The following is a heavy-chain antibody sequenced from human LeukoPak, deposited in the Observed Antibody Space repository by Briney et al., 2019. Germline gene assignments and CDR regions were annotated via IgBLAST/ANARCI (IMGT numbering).Heavy chain of an antibody. V-gene: IGHV1-58*02. CDR3: AAAPIEMQQRGFDY. CDR1: GFTFTNSA. Sequence: SVKVSCKASGFTFTNSAMQWVRQARGQRLEWIGWIVVASGNTKYAQKFQERVTITRDTSTSTAYMELSSLSPEDTAVYYCAAAPIEMQQRGFDYWGQGTLVTVSS. D-gene: IGHD5-24*01. CDR2: IVVASGNT. J-gene: IGHJ4*02.